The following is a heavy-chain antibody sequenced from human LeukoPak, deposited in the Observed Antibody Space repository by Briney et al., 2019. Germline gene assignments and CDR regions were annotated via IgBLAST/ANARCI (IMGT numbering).Heavy chain of an antibody. D-gene: IGHD6-6*01. V-gene: IGHV3-48*03. CDR2: ISSSGSTI. J-gene: IGHJ4*02. CDR3: AKEQPLGSSSYYFDY. Sequence: PGGSLRLSCAASGFTFSSYEMNWVRQAPGKGLEWVSYISSSGSTIYYADSVKGRFTISRDNAKNSLYLQMNSLRAEDTALYYCAKEQPLGSSSYYFDYWGQGTLVTVSS. CDR1: GFTFSSYE.